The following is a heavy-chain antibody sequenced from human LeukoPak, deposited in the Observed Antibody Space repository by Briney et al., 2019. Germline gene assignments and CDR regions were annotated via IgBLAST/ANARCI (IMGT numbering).Heavy chain of an antibody. Sequence: PGGSLRLSCAASGFTVSSNYMSWVRQAPVQGLEWVSVIYSGGNTYYADSVKGRFTISRDNSKNTLYLQMNSLRAEDTAVYYCARSPRYCSSTSCFDYWGQGTLVTVSS. CDR1: GFTVSSNY. CDR3: ARSPRYCSSTSCFDY. D-gene: IGHD2-2*01. CDR2: IYSGGNT. J-gene: IGHJ4*02. V-gene: IGHV3-53*01.